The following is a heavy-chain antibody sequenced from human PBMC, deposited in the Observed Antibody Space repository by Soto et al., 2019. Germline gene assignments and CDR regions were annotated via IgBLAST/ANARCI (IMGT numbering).Heavy chain of an antibody. CDR1: GGSISSSNW. J-gene: IGHJ4*02. D-gene: IGHD3-9*01. Sequence: SETLCLTCAVSGGSISSSNWWSWVRQPPGKGLEWIGYIYSSGRTNYNPSLNSRATISIDTSKKQFSLNLKSVTAADTAVYYCARGLAGYDSWGQGTLVTVSS. V-gene: IGHV4-4*02. CDR2: IYSSGRT. CDR3: ARGLAGYDS.